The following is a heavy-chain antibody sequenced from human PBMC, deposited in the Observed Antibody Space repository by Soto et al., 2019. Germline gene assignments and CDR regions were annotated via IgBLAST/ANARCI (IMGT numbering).Heavy chain of an antibody. CDR2: IYYSGST. CDR3: ARQKRISGSYYREYYHGMDV. J-gene: IGHJ6*02. V-gene: IGHV4-59*01. D-gene: IGHD1-26*01. CDR1: GGSISSYY. Sequence: PSETLSLTCTVSGGSISSYYWSWIRQPPGKGLEWIGYIYYSGSTNYNPSLKSRVTISVDTSKNQFSLKLSSVTAADTAVYYCARQKRISGSYYREYYHGMDVWGQVTTVRVS.